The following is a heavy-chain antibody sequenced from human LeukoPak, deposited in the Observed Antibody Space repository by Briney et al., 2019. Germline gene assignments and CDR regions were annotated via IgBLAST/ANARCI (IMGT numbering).Heavy chain of an antibody. D-gene: IGHD5-12*01. Sequence: ASVKVSCKASGYTFTGYYMHWVRQAPAQGLEWMGWINPNSGGTNYAQKFQGRVTMTRDTSISTAYLELSRLRSDDTAVYYCARDRASGYDLRLFDYWGQGTLVTVSS. V-gene: IGHV1-2*02. CDR2: INPNSGGT. CDR3: ARDRASGYDLRLFDY. CDR1: GYTFTGYY. J-gene: IGHJ4*02.